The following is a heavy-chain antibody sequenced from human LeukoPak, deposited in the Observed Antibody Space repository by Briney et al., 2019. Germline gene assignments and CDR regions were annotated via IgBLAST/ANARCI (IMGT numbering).Heavy chain of an antibody. J-gene: IGHJ4*02. D-gene: IGHD1-7*01. Sequence: GGSLRLSCAASGFIFSNYGMIWVRQTPGKGLEWVSTISGAYSTYYADSVKGRFTISRDNSKNSLYLQMNSLRAEDTAVYYCARSSRELGGYAPWELMPPFDYWGQGTLVTVSS. V-gene: IGHV3-23*01. CDR3: ARSSRELGGYAPWELMPPFDY. CDR2: ISGAYST. CDR1: GFIFSNYG.